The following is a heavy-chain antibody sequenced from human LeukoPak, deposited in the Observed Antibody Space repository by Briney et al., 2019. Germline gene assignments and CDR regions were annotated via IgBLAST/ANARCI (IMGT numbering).Heavy chain of an antibody. J-gene: IGHJ4*02. V-gene: IGHV4-39*07. CDR3: ARDEFYYDSSLDY. Sequence: SETLSLTCTVSGGSISGRNYYWGWIRQPPGKGLEWIGSMYYSGNTYYNPSLKSRVTISVDTSKNQFSLKLSSVTAADTAVYYCARDEFYYDSSLDYWGQGILVTVSS. D-gene: IGHD3-22*01. CDR1: GGSISGRNYY. CDR2: MYYSGNT.